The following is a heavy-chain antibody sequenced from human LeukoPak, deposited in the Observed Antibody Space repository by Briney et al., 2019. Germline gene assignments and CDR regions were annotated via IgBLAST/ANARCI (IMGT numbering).Heavy chain of an antibody. V-gene: IGHV3-64*01. J-gene: IGHJ4*02. CDR1: GFTFSSYA. Sequence: GGSLRLSCAASGFTFSSYAMHWVRQAPGKGLEYVSAISSNGGSTYYANSVKGRFTISRDNSKNTLYLQMGSLRAEDMAVYYCARVGFTEDYYFDYWGQGTLVTVSS. D-gene: IGHD1-14*01. CDR3: ARVGFTEDYYFDY. CDR2: ISSNGGST.